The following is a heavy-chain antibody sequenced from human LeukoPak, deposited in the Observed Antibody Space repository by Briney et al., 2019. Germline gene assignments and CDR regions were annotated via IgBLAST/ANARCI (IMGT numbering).Heavy chain of an antibody. D-gene: IGHD4-11*01. CDR1: GVTFSHYG. Sequence: GGSLRLSCSASGVTFSHYGMHWVREAPGTGLEWVAVIWADASDKYYANSVKGRFTISRDNFKNSLYLQKNSLRAEDTAVYYCAKDAQRGFDYRNSLDYWGQGTRVTVSS. CDR2: IWADASDK. J-gene: IGHJ4*02. CDR3: AKDAQRGFDYRNSLDY. V-gene: IGHV3-33*06.